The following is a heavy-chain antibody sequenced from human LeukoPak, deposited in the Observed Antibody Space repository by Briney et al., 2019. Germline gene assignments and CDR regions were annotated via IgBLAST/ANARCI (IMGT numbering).Heavy chain of an antibody. Sequence: PSETLSLTCSVSGDSISSGGHYWSWIRQPPGKGLEWIGYMYHSGSTYYNPSLKSRVTISVDRSKNQFSLKLSSVTAADTAVYYCAREHLGVAFDIWGQGTMVTVSS. CDR2: MYHSGST. J-gene: IGHJ3*02. CDR3: AREHLGVAFDI. V-gene: IGHV4-30-2*01. D-gene: IGHD3-10*01. CDR1: GDSISSGGHY.